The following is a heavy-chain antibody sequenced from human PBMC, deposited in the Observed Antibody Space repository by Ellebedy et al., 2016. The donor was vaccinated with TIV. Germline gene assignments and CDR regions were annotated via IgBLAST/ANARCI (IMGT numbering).Heavy chain of an antibody. CDR3: ASGVLDGMDV. Sequence: GGSLRLSCAASGFTFSSYWVSWVRQAPGKGLEWVANIKKDGSEKYYVDSVKGRFTISRDNAKNSLYLQMNSLRAEDTAVYYCASGVLDGMDVWGLGTTVTVSS. V-gene: IGHV3-7*03. J-gene: IGHJ6*02. D-gene: IGHD3-3*02. CDR2: IKKDGSEK. CDR1: GFTFSSYW.